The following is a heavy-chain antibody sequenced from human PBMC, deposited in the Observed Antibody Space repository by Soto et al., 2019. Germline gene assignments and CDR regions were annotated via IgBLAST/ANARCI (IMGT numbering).Heavy chain of an antibody. V-gene: IGHV3-74*01. Sequence: DVHLVESGGNMVQPGGSLRLSCSVSGFTFSTYWMHWVRQVPGQSPFWVSRISGDGNITTYADSVRGRFTISRDNAKNTLYRQMNSLRVEDTAIYYCTRGPRVDSAGTGAHWGPGTPVTVSS. D-gene: IGHD6-13*01. CDR2: ISGDGNIT. CDR1: GFTFSTYW. CDR3: TRGPRVDSAGTGAH. J-gene: IGHJ4*02.